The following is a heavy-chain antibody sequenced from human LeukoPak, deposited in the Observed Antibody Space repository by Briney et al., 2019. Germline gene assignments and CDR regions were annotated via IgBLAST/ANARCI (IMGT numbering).Heavy chain of an antibody. D-gene: IGHD5-18*01. CDR2: IKQDGSEK. J-gene: IGHJ4*02. CDR1: GFTFSSYW. CDR3: ARASSDDTAMATPFAY. Sequence: GGSLRLSCGASGFTFSSYWMSWVRQAPGKGLEWVANIKQDGSEKYSVDSVKGRFTISRDNAKNSLYLQMNSLRAENTAVYYCARASSDDTAMATPFAYWGQGTLVTVSS. V-gene: IGHV3-7*01.